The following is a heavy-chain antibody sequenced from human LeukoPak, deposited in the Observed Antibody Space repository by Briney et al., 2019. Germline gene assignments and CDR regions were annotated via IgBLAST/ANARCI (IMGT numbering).Heavy chain of an antibody. J-gene: IGHJ4*02. V-gene: IGHV3-11*04. CDR3: ARKDFSSGSFNY. D-gene: IGHD3-22*01. Sequence: PGGSLRLSCAVSGFTFNIYYMSWIRQAPGKGLEWISYIGLNGYPLDYADSVKGRFTISRDNAKNSLYLDMNSLSAEDTAVYYCARKDFSSGSFNYWGQGTLVTVSS. CDR1: GFTFNIYY. CDR2: IGLNGYPL.